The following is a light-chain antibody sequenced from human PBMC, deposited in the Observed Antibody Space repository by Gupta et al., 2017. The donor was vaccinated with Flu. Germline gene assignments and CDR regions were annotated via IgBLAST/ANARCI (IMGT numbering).Light chain of an antibody. J-gene: IGLJ2*01. V-gene: IGLV3-21*02. CDR3: QVWDSSNAAGV. CDR2: DDG. CDR1: GIGSKK. Sequence: TTSSTCRRDGIGSKKEHWYQQQPAQAPVLVVFDDGDRPSAIAKRISCSNSGNTATLTISRVEAGDEDDDYCQVWDSSNAAGVFGGGTKLTVL.